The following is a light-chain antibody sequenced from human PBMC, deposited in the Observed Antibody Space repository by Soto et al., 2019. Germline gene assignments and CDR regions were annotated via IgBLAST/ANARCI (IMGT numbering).Light chain of an antibody. CDR3: QQRSNWPPLT. CDR1: QSVSSY. Sequence: IVLTQSPATLSLSPGERATLSCRASQSVSSYLAWYQQKPGQAPRLLIYDASNRATGIPARFSGSGSGTDFTLTISSLKSEDFAVYYCQQRSNWPPLTFGGGTKVEIK. CDR2: DAS. J-gene: IGKJ4*01. V-gene: IGKV3-11*01.